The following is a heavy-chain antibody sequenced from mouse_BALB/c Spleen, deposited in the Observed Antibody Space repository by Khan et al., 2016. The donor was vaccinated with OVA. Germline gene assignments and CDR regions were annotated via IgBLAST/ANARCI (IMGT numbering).Heavy chain of an antibody. V-gene: IGHV2-6-2*01. Sequence: QVQLKQSGPDLVAPSQSLSITCTVSGFSLTSYAIHWVRQPPGKGLEWLVVTWSDGRTTYNSALKSRLSITKDNSKSQVFLKINSLQTDDTAMYYCARHQFPLSMDSWGQGTSVTVSS. J-gene: IGHJ4*01. CDR3: ARHQFPLSMDS. CDR1: GFSLTSYA. CDR2: TWSDGRT.